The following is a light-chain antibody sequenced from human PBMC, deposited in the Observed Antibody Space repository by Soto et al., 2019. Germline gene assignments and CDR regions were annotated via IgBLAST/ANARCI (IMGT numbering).Light chain of an antibody. J-gene: IGKJ1*01. V-gene: IGKV1-39*01. Sequence: DIRMTQSPSSLSASVGAIVTITCRASQSISPYLKWDQQKSGNAPKLLIYDVSTLQTGVPARFSGSGSGTDFTLTISSLPPEDFATYYGQQSYISPRTFGQGTKVEIK. CDR1: QSISPY. CDR2: DVS. CDR3: QQSYISPRT.